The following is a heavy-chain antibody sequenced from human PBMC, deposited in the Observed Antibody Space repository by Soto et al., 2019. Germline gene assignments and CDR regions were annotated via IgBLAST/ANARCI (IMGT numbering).Heavy chain of an antibody. Sequence: QVHLVQSGAEVEKPGASVKVSCKASGYTFTDYGIIWVRQAPGQGLQWMGWITAFNGNTKYAQQFQGRVTMTTDTSTRTAYMELRSLESDDTAVYYCARISQSDFWSGYYYFFDYWGQGTLVTVSS. CDR2: ITAFNGNT. V-gene: IGHV1-18*01. J-gene: IGHJ4*02. CDR1: GYTFTDYG. D-gene: IGHD3-3*01. CDR3: ARISQSDFWSGYYYFFDY.